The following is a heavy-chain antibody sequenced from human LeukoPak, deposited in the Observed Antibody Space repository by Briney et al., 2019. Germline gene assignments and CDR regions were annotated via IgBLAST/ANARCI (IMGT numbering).Heavy chain of an antibody. CDR2: INHSGST. D-gene: IGHD3-10*01. CDR3: ARGQVRGVREFQH. Sequence: PSETLSLTCTVYGGSFSGYYWSWIRQPPGKGLEWIGEINHSGSTNYNPSLKSRVTISVDTSKNQFSLKLSSVTAVDTAVYYCARGQVRGVREFQHWGQGTLVTVSS. V-gene: IGHV4-34*01. J-gene: IGHJ1*01. CDR1: GGSFSGYY.